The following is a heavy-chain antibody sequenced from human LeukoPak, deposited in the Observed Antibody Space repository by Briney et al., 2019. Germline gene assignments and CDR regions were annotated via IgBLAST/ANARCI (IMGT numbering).Heavy chain of an antibody. D-gene: IGHD3-9*01. J-gene: IGHJ4*02. CDR2: INHSGST. CDR3: ARHSKVLRYSDWSSYYFDY. V-gene: IGHV4-34*01. Sequence: PSETLSLTCAVYGGSFSGYYWSWIRQPPGKGLEWIGEINHSGSTNYNPSLKSRVTISVDTSKNQFSLKLSSVTAADTAVYYCARHSKVLRYSDWSSYYFDYWGQGTLVTVSS. CDR1: GGSFSGYY.